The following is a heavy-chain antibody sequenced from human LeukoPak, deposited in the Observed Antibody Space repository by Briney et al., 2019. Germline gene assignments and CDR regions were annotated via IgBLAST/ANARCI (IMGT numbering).Heavy chain of an antibody. J-gene: IGHJ6*03. CDR1: GYSISNSYY. CDR3: ARHGSAGHYYYYMEV. Sequence: SETLSLICAVSGYSISNSYYWGWIRQPPGKGLEWIGNIFQSGSTFYNPSLKSRVTISVDTSKNQFTLKLSSVTAADTAVYYCARHGSAGHYYYYMEVWGKGTTVTVSS. D-gene: IGHD5-24*01. CDR2: IFQSGST. V-gene: IGHV4-38-2*01.